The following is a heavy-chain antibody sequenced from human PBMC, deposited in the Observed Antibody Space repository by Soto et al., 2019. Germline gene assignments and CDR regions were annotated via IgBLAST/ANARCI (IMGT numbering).Heavy chain of an antibody. CDR1: GFTFSDYY. CDR3: ARDGSGSYYYGMDV. D-gene: IGHD3-10*01. CDR2: ISSSTGYT. J-gene: IGHJ6*02. Sequence: QVQLVESGGGLVKPGGSLRLSCAASGFTFSDYYMSWIRQAPGKGLEWVSYISSSTGYTNYADSVKGRFTISRVNAKNSLYLQMNSLRGDDTAVYYCARDGSGSYYYGMDVWGQGTTVTVSS. V-gene: IGHV3-11*05.